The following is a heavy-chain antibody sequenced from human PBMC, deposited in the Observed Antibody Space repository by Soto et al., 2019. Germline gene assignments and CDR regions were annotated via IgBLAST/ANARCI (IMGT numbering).Heavy chain of an antibody. CDR1: GYAFSFG. J-gene: IGHJ4*02. V-gene: IGHV1-18*01. D-gene: IGHD3-10*01. Sequence: ASVKVSCKASGYAFSFGFSWVRQAPGQGLEWMGWISASDGSTNSAQKFRGRISLTTDTSTNTAYLDLLSLTSDDTAVYFCATYYFGSGSYYRFENWGQGTLVTVS. CDR2: ISASDGST. CDR3: ATYYFGSGSYYRFEN.